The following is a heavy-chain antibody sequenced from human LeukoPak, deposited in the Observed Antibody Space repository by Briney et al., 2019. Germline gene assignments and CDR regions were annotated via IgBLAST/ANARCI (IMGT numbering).Heavy chain of an antibody. D-gene: IGHD3-10*01. CDR2: IYYSGST. CDR3: ASMVRGPPWDY. CDR1: GGSISSSSYY. V-gene: IGHV4-39*01. Sequence: SETLSLTCTVSGGSISSSSYYWGWIRQPPGKGLEWIGSIYYSGSTYYNPSLKSRVAISVDTSKNQFSLKLSSVTAADTAVYYSASMVRGPPWDYWGQGTLITVSS. J-gene: IGHJ4*02.